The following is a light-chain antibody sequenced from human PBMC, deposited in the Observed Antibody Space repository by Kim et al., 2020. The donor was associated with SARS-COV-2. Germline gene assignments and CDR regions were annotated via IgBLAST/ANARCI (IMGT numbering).Light chain of an antibody. CDR3: QQYNNWHT. CDR1: QSVSSN. CDR2: GAS. V-gene: IGKV3-15*01. J-gene: IGKJ2*01. Sequence: EIVMTQSPATLSVSPGERATLSCRASQSVSSNLAWYQQKPGQAPRLLIYGASTRATGIPARFSGSGSGTEFTLTISSLQSEDFAVYYYQQYNNWHTFGQGTKLEI.